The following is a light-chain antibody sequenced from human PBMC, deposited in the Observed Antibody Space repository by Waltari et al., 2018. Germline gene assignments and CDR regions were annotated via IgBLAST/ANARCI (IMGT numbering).Light chain of an antibody. CDR3: QHYNGFPFT. CDR2: KAS. Sequence: DIQMTQSPSTLSASIGDRVTITCRASQSVSSWLAWYQQRPGKAPKVLIYKASSLESGVPSRFRGSGSGTEFTLTISSLQPEDFATYYCQHYNGFPFTFGPGTKVEIE. CDR1: QSVSSW. J-gene: IGKJ3*01. V-gene: IGKV1-5*03.